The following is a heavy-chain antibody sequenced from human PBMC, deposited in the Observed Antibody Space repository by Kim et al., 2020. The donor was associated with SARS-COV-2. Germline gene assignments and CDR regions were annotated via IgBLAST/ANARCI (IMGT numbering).Heavy chain of an antibody. Sequence: GGSLRLSCAASGFTFSSYAMHWVRQAPGKGLEWVAVISYDGSNKYYVDSVKGRFTISRDNSKNTLYLQMNSLRAEDTAVYYCARDLGSSYRGMDVWGQGTTVTVSS. D-gene: IGHD6-6*01. J-gene: IGHJ6*02. CDR3: ARDLGSSYRGMDV. V-gene: IGHV3-30*04. CDR2: ISYDGSNK. CDR1: GFTFSSYA.